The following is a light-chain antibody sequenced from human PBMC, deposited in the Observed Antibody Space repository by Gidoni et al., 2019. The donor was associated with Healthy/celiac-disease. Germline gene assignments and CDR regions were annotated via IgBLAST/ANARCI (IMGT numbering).Light chain of an antibody. CDR3: QQSYSTPFT. J-gene: IGKJ3*01. CDR2: AAS. Sequence: IQITHSPSSLSASVGDRVTITCRASQSISSYLHWSQQKPGKAPKLLIYAASSLQSGVPSRFSGSGSGTDFTLTISSLQPEDFATYYCQQSYSTPFTFGPGTKVDIK. V-gene: IGKV1-39*01. CDR1: QSISSY.